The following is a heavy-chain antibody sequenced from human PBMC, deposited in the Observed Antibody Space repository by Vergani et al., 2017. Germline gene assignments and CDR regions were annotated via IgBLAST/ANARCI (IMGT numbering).Heavy chain of an antibody. Sequence: QVQLVQSGAEVKKPGSSVKVSCKASGGTFSSYAISWVRQAPGQGLEWMGGIIPIFGTANYAQKFQGRVTITADESTSTAYMELSSLRSEDTAVYYCARGSYSGSYEALLWYYYMDVWGKGTTVTVSS. V-gene: IGHV1-69*01. D-gene: IGHD1-26*01. J-gene: IGHJ6*03. CDR1: GGTFSSYA. CDR3: ARGSYSGSYEALLWYYYMDV. CDR2: IIPIFGTA.